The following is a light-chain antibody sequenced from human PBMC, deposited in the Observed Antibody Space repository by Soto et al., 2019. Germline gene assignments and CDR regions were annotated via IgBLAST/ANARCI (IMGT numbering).Light chain of an antibody. V-gene: IGLV3-21*04. CDR2: YDS. Sequence: SYELTQPPSVSVAPGKTARITCGGNNIGSKSVHWYQQKPGQAPVLVIYYDSDRPSGIPERFSGSNSGNTATLTISRVEAGDEADYYCQVWDSSSDPPPVVFGGGTKLTVL. CDR3: QVWDSSSDPPPVV. J-gene: IGLJ2*01. CDR1: NIGSKS.